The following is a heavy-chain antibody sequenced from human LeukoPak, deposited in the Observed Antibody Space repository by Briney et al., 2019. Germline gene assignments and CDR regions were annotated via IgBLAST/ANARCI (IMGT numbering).Heavy chain of an antibody. CDR2: INHSGST. Sequence: SETLSLTCAVYGGSFSGYYWSWIRQPPGKGLEWIGEINHSGSTNYNPSLKSRVTISVDTSKNQFSLKLSSVTAADTAVYYRARVVTIVVVPAAMDVWGQGTTATVSS. CDR1: GGSFSGYY. V-gene: IGHV4-34*01. D-gene: IGHD2-2*01. CDR3: ARVVTIVVVPAAMDV. J-gene: IGHJ6*02.